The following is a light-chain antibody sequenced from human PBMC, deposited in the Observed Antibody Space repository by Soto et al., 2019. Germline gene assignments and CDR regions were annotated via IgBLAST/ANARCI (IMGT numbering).Light chain of an antibody. Sequence: EIVLTQSPGTLSLSPGERATLSCRASQSVSSSYLAWYQQKPGQAPRLLIYDASSRATGIPDRFSGSGSGTHFTLTIRRLEPEDFAVYYCQQYGSSTGYTFGQGTKLEIK. J-gene: IGKJ2*01. V-gene: IGKV3-20*01. CDR1: QSVSSSY. CDR3: QQYGSSTGYT. CDR2: DAS.